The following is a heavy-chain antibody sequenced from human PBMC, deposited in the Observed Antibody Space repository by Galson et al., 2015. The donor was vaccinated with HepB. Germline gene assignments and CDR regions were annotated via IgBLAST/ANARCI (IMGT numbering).Heavy chain of an antibody. CDR2: LSAYNGKT. CDR3: ATVAAVGHFDY. Sequence: SVKVSCKASGYSFSTYDITWVRQAPGQGLEWMGWLSAYNGKTKYAQNLQGRVTMTTDTSTSTAYMELRSLRSDDTAVYYCATVAAVGHFDYWGQGTLVTVSS. V-gene: IGHV1-18*01. D-gene: IGHD6-13*01. J-gene: IGHJ4*02. CDR1: GYSFSTYD.